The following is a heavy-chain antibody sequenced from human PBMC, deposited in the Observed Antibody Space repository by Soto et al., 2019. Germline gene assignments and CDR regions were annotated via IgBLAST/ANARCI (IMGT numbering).Heavy chain of an antibody. J-gene: IGHJ4*02. D-gene: IGHD1-26*01. CDR1: GFTVSNNY. CDR2: IYSDDTT. Sequence: VGSLRLSCAVSGFTVSNNYMNWVRQAPGKGLEWVSVIYSDDTTFYADSVKGRFTISRHNSKNTLYLQMNSLRAEDTAVYYCAREGGYYHYFDYWGQGALVTVSS. CDR3: AREGGYYHYFDY. V-gene: IGHV3-53*04.